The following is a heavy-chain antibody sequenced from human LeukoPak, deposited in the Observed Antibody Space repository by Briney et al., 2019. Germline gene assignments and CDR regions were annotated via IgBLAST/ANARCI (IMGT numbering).Heavy chain of an antibody. CDR2: ISGSGGST. CDR3: AKDTWEYYDILTGSFDY. CDR1: GFTFSGYA. Sequence: GGSLRLSCAASGFTFSGYAMSWVRQAPGKGLEWVSAISGSGGSTYYADSVKGRFTISRDNSKNTLYLQMNSLRAEDTAVYYCAKDTWEYYDILTGSFDYWGQGTLVTVSS. V-gene: IGHV3-23*01. D-gene: IGHD3-9*01. J-gene: IGHJ4*02.